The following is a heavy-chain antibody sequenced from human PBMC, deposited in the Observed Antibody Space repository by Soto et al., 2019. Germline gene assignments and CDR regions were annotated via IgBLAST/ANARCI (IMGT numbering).Heavy chain of an antibody. D-gene: IGHD3-10*01. CDR1: GFTFDDYA. CDR3: AKELLWLGESLERYFDY. V-gene: IGHV3-23*04. Sequence: EVQLVESGGGLVQPGRSLRLSCAASGFTFDDYAMHWVRQAPGKGLEWVSAISGSGSSRYYADSAKGRFTISRDNSKNTQFLQLNSLRAEDTAVYYCAKELLWLGESLERYFDYWGQGTLVTVSS. CDR2: ISGSGSSR. J-gene: IGHJ4*02.